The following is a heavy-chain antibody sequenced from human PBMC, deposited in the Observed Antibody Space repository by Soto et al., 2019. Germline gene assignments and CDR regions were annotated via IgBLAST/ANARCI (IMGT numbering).Heavy chain of an antibody. CDR2: IYSGGST. V-gene: IGHV3-66*01. D-gene: IGHD2-15*01. Sequence: GGSLRLSCAASGFTVSSNYMSWVRQAPGKGLEWVSVIYSGGSTYYADFVKGRFTISRDNSKNTLYLQMNSLRAEDTAVYYCARVLAEIGYCSGGSCYSLDYWGQGTLVTVSS. CDR3: ARVLAEIGYCSGGSCYSLDY. CDR1: GFTVSSNY. J-gene: IGHJ4*02.